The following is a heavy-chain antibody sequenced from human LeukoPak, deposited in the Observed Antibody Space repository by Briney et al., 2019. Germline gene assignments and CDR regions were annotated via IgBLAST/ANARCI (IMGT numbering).Heavy chain of an antibody. CDR3: AGRQYPNDY. V-gene: IGHV3-30*02. CDR1: GFTVSSNS. CDR2: IRYDGSNK. Sequence: GGSLRLSCTVSGFTVSSNSMSWVRQAPGKGLEWVAFIRYDGSNKYYADSVKGRFTISRDNSKNTLYLQMNSLRAEDTAVYYCAGRQYPNDYWGQGTLVTVSS. J-gene: IGHJ4*02. D-gene: IGHD1-14*01.